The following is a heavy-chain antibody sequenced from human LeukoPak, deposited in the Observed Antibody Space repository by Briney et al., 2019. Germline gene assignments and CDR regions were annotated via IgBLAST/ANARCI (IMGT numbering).Heavy chain of an antibody. CDR3: AKGSSGYFADL. V-gene: IGHV3-23*01. Sequence: GGSLRLSCTASGFIFSSFGMHWVRQAPGKGLEWVSAISGSGGSTYYADFVEGRFTISRDNSKNTLFLQMSSLRAEDTALYYCAKGSSGYFADLWGQGTLVTVSS. CDR2: ISGSGGST. D-gene: IGHD3-22*01. J-gene: IGHJ5*02. CDR1: GFIFSSFG.